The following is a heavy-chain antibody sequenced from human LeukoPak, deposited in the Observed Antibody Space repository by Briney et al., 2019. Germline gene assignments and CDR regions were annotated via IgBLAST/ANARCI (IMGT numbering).Heavy chain of an antibody. CDR2: IYYSGST. Sequence: SETLSLTCTVSGGSISSSSYYWGWIRQPPGKGLEWIGSIYYSGSTYYNPSLKSRVTISVDTSKNQFSLKLSSVTAADTAVYYCARVLAAYCGGDCYAKTFDYWGQGTLVTVSS. CDR3: ARVLAAYCGGDCYAKTFDY. D-gene: IGHD2-21*02. V-gene: IGHV4-39*07. CDR1: GGSISSSSYY. J-gene: IGHJ4*02.